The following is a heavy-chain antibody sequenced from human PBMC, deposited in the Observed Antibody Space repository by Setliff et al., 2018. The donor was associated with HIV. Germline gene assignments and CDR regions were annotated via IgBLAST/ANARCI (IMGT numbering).Heavy chain of an antibody. V-gene: IGHV1-18*01. CDR1: GYTFTSYG. CDR2: ISTYNGNT. J-gene: IGHJ4*02. Sequence: ASVKVSCKSSGYTFTSYGITWVRQAPGQGLEWLGWISTYNGNTNYAQKFQGRVTMTTDTSTSTAYMDLRSLRSDDTAVYYCARGGVAVGDMTPSDYWGQGTLVTVSS. D-gene: IGHD6-19*01. CDR3: ARGGVAVGDMTPSDY.